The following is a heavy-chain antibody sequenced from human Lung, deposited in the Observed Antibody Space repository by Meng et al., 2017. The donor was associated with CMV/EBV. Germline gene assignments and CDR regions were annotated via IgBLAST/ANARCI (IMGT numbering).Heavy chain of an antibody. CDR1: RGSISSDVHY. Sequence: GSLRLSYTVSRGSISSDVHYWGWIRQPPGKGLEWIGNIFHSGSAYYNPSLKSRVSISVDTSKNQFSLKLSSVTAADTAMYYCARQGTAAAVTRSRTFDYWGQGTLVTVSS. CDR2: IFHSGSA. J-gene: IGHJ4*02. CDR3: ARQGTAAAVTRSRTFDY. D-gene: IGHD6-13*01. V-gene: IGHV4-39*01.